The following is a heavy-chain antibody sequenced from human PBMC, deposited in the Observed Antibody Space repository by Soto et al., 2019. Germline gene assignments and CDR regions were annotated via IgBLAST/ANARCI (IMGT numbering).Heavy chain of an antibody. J-gene: IGHJ4*02. CDR1: GFMFNSYW. Sequence: EVQLVESGGGLVQPGGSLRLSCAATGFMFNSYWMTWVRQAPGKGLEWVANINQNGSERYYVDSVEGRFTISRDNAKNSVFLQMNNLRVEDTAMYYCATDILDFWGQGTLVTVSS. CDR3: ATDILDF. CDR2: INQNGSER. V-gene: IGHV3-7*05. D-gene: IGHD3-9*01.